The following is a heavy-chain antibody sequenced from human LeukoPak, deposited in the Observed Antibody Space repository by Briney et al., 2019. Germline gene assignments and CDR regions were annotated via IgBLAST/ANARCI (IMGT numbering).Heavy chain of an antibody. Sequence: ASVKVSCKASGYTFTSYGISWVRQAPGQGLEWMGWISAYNGNTNYAQKLQGRVTMTTDTSTSTAYMELRSLRSDDTAVYYCARDKWGNGFGYCSSTSCHGPFDYWGQGTLVTVSS. J-gene: IGHJ4*02. D-gene: IGHD2-2*03. CDR1: GYTFTSYG. CDR3: ARDKWGNGFGYCSSTSCHGPFDY. V-gene: IGHV1-18*01. CDR2: ISAYNGNT.